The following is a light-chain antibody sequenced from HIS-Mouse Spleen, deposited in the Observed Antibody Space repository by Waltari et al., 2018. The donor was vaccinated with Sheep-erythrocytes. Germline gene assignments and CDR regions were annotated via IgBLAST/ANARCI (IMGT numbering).Light chain of an antibody. V-gene: IGLV2-11*01. Sequence: QSALTQPRSVSGSPGQSVTISCTGTSSDVGGYNYVSWYQQPPGKAPKLMIYDVSKRPSGVPDRFSGSKSGHPASLAISGLQAEDEADYYCCSYAGSYNHVFATGTKVTVL. J-gene: IGLJ1*01. CDR2: DVS. CDR1: SSDVGGYNY. CDR3: CSYAGSYNHV.